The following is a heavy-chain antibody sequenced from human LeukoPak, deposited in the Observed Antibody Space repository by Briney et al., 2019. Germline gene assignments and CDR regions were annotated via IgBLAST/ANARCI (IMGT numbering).Heavy chain of an antibody. CDR3: ARNSNRYMDV. CDR2: ISGSGGST. D-gene: IGHD2/OR15-2a*01. Sequence: GGSLRLSCAASGFTFSSYSMNWVRQAPGKGLEWVSAISGSGGSTYYADSVKGRFTISRDNAKNSLYLQMSSLRAEDTAVYYCARNSNRYMDVWGKGTTVTVSS. J-gene: IGHJ6*03. V-gene: IGHV3-21*01. CDR1: GFTFSSYS.